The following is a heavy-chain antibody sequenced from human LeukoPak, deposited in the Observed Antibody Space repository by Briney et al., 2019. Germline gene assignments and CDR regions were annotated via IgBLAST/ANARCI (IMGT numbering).Heavy chain of an antibody. V-gene: IGHV5-51*01. CDR3: ARLTYDILTGHSDAFDI. CDR2: IYPGDSDI. Sequence: GESLKISCKGSGYSFTSYWIGWARQMPGKGLEWMGIIYPGDSDIRYSPSFQGQVTISADKSISTAYLQWSSLKASDTAMYYCARLTYDILTGHSDAFDIWGQGTMVAVSS. J-gene: IGHJ3*02. D-gene: IGHD3-9*01. CDR1: GYSFTSYW.